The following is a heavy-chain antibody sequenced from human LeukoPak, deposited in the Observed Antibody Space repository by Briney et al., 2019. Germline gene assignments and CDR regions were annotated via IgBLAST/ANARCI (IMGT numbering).Heavy chain of an antibody. CDR1: GFTFSSYA. J-gene: IGHJ3*02. CDR2: ISYDGSNK. V-gene: IGHV3-30-3*01. Sequence: PGGSLRLSCAASGFTFSSYAMHWVRQAPGMGLEWVAVISYDGSNKYYADSVKGRFTISRDNSKNTLYLQMNSLRAEDTAVYYCARDRGDDAFDIWGQGTMVTVSS. D-gene: IGHD3-10*01. CDR3: ARDRGDDAFDI.